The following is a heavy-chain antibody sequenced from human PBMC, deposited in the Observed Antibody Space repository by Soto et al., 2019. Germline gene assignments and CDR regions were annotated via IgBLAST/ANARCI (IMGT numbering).Heavy chain of an antibody. CDR1: GGSISSSSYY. J-gene: IGHJ6*02. Sequence: QLQLQESGPGLVKPSETLSLTCTVSGGSISSSSYYWGWIRQPPGKGLEWIGSIYYSGSTYYNPSLNSRVTISVHTSKTQFSRKLSSVTAADTAVYYCARLGYSYGYYYYYGMDVWGQGTTVTVSS. V-gene: IGHV4-39*01. CDR3: ARLGYSYGYYYYYGMDV. D-gene: IGHD5-18*01. CDR2: IYYSGST.